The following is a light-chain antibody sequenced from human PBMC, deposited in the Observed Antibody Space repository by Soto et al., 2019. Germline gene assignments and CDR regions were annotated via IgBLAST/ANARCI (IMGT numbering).Light chain of an antibody. CDR3: QQYDNLPLT. J-gene: IGKJ3*01. Sequence: TVMTHSPATLSLSPGERASLSFRASQSVSSNLAWYQQKPGRAPRILIFGASSRAAGVPDRFSGSGSGTDFTLTINSLQSEDFAVYFCQQYDNLPLTFGPGTKVDIK. CDR1: QSVSSN. V-gene: IGKV3-15*01. CDR2: GAS.